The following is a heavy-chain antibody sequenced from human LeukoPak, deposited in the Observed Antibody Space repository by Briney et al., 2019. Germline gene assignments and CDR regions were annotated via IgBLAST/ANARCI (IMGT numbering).Heavy chain of an antibody. V-gene: IGHV4-59*08. CDR2: IYYSGST. J-gene: IGHJ4*02. CDR1: GGSISSYY. D-gene: IGHD3-22*01. CDR3: ARRDFYDSRGFEY. Sequence: PSETLSLTCIVSGGSISSYYWNWIRQPPGKGLEWIGYIYYSGSTNYNPSLKSRVTISVDTSKNQFSLKLSSVTAADTAVYYCARRDFYDSRGFEYWGQGTLVTVSS.